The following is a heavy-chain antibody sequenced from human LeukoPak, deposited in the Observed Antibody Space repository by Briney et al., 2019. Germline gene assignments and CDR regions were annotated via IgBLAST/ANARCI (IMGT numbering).Heavy chain of an antibody. Sequence: GGSLRPSCAASGFTFSSYAMSWVRQAPGKGLEWVSAISGSGGSTYYADPVKGRFTISRDNSKNTLYLQMNSLRAEDTAVYYCAKAANYDSSGYYSYWGQGTLVTVSS. D-gene: IGHD3-22*01. CDR2: ISGSGGST. CDR3: AKAANYDSSGYYSY. V-gene: IGHV3-23*01. CDR1: GFTFSSYA. J-gene: IGHJ4*02.